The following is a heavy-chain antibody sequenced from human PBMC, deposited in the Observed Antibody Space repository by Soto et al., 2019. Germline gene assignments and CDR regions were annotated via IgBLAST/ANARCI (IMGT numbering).Heavy chain of an antibody. CDR3: AKGDQYSGYENDFDY. V-gene: IGHV3-9*01. Sequence: GGSLRLSCAASGFTFDDYAMHWVRQAPGKGLEWVSGISWNSGSIGYADSVKGRFTISRDNAKNSLYLQMNSLRAEDTALYYCAKGDQYSGYENDFDYWGQGTLVTVSS. CDR2: ISWNSGSI. J-gene: IGHJ4*02. CDR1: GFTFDDYA. D-gene: IGHD5-12*01.